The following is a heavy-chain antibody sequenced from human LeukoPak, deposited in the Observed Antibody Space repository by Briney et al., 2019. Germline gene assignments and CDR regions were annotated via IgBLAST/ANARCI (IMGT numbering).Heavy chain of an antibody. J-gene: IGHJ3*02. Sequence: GGSLRLSCAAPGFTFSDHYMDWVRQAPGKGLEWVGRTRNKANSYTTEYAASVKGRFTISRDDSKNSLYLQMNSLKTEDTAVYYCARVGADGYNWGHDAFDIWGQGTMVTVSS. D-gene: IGHD5-24*01. CDR2: TRNKANSYTT. CDR1: GFTFSDHY. V-gene: IGHV3-72*01. CDR3: ARVGADGYNWGHDAFDI.